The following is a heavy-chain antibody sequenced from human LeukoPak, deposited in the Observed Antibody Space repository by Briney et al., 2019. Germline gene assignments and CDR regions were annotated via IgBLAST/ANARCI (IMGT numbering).Heavy chain of an antibody. CDR1: GFTFSSYD. CDR3: ARARWIAVAGEYYFDY. V-gene: IGHV3-13*01. D-gene: IGHD6-19*01. CDR2: IGTAGDT. J-gene: IGHJ4*02. Sequence: GGSLRLSCAASGFTFSSYDMHWVRQATGKGLEWVSAIGTAGDTYYPGSVKGRFTISRENAKNSLYLQMNSLRAGDTAVYYCARARWIAVAGEYYFDYWGQGTLVTVSP.